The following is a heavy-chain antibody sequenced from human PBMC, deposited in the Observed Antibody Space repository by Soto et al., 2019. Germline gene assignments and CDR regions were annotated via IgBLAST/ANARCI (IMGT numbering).Heavy chain of an antibody. CDR2: IYYSGST. J-gene: IGHJ4*02. Sequence: QLQLQESGPGLVKPSETLSLTCTVSGGSISSSSYYWGWIRQPPGKGLEWIGSIYYSGSTYYNPSLKSRVTISVDTSKNQFSLKLSSVTAADTAVYYCATTTTYYDIRGYWGQGTLVTVSS. V-gene: IGHV4-39*01. CDR1: GGSISSSSYY. CDR3: ATTTTYYDIRGY. D-gene: IGHD3-9*01.